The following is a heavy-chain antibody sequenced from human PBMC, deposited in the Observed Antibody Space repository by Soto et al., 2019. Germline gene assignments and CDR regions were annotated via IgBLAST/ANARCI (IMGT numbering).Heavy chain of an antibody. J-gene: IGHJ6*01. CDR3: ARSDREVPYYGMDV. CDR1: GYTFDTYG. D-gene: IGHD1-1*01. Sequence: GASVKVSCKASGYTFDTYGISWVRQAPGQGLEWMGWISPYNGHTKYGQNLQDRVTMTTDTSMNTAYLELRSLRSDDTAVFYCARSDREVPYYGMDVWGQGTTVTV. V-gene: IGHV1-18*04. CDR2: ISPYNGHT.